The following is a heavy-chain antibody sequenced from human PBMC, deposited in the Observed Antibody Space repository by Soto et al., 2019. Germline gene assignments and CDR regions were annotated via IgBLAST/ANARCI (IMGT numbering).Heavy chain of an antibody. CDR3: AREGLRSSSSGAFDI. CDR1: GGSISSYY. D-gene: IGHD6-6*01. J-gene: IGHJ3*02. V-gene: IGHV4-59*01. CDR2: IYYSGST. Sequence: QVQLQESGPGLVKPSETLSLTCTVSGGSISSYYWSWIRQPPGKGLEWIGYIYYSGSTNYNPSLKSRVTISVDTSKNQFSLKLRSVTAADTAVYYCAREGLRSSSSGAFDIWGQGTMVTVSS.